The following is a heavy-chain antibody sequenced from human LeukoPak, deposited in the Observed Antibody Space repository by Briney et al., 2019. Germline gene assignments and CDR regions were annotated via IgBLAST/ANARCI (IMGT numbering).Heavy chain of an antibody. V-gene: IGHV3-7*01. D-gene: IGHD3/OR15-3a*01. CDR3: GRTSYYYDL. CDR2: RNPDGSAK. Sequence: GGSQRLSCAASGFTFSTYWMSWVRQAPGKGLEWVANRNPDGSAKYYADSMKGRFAISRDNALNSLYLQMNSLTAEDTAVYYCGRTSYYYDLWGQGTLVTVSS. J-gene: IGHJ4*02. CDR1: GFTFSTYW.